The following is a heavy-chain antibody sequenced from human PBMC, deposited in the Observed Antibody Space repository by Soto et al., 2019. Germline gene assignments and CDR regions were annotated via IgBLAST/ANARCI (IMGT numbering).Heavy chain of an antibody. CDR1: GYSISSGYY. J-gene: IGHJ4*02. Sequence: SETLSLTCVVSGYSISSGYYWGWIRQPPGTGLEWIGSIYRSGSAYYNPSLKSRVTISIDTSKNQFSLKLNSVAAADTAVYYCARVGDGYNYVDYWGQGTLVTVSS. CDR3: ARVGDGYNYVDY. CDR2: IYRSGSA. V-gene: IGHV4-38-2*01. D-gene: IGHD1-26*01.